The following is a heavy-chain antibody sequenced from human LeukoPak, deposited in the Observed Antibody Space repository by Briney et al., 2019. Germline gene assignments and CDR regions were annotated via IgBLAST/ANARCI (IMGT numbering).Heavy chain of an antibody. Sequence: GGSLRLSCAASGFTFSSYAMSWVRQAPGKGLEWVSAISGSGGSTYYADSVKGRFTISSDNSKNTLYLQMNSLRAEDTAVYYCAKAGSRLVYFDYWGQGTLVTVSS. CDR2: ISGSGGST. J-gene: IGHJ4*02. D-gene: IGHD3-16*01. CDR1: GFTFSSYA. CDR3: AKAGSRLVYFDY. V-gene: IGHV3-23*01.